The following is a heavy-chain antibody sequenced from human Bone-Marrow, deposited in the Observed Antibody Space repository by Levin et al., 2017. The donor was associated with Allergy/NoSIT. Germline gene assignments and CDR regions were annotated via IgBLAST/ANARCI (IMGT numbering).Heavy chain of an antibody. J-gene: IGHJ4*02. Sequence: HGESLKISCAASGFTFSNYDIHWVRQATGKGLEWVSAIDTGGDTYYPASVMGRFTISRDNAKRSVYLQLNSLRAGDTAVYYCARAVVGVTALFDIWGQGTLVTVSS. D-gene: IGHD1-26*01. CDR2: IDTGGDT. V-gene: IGHV3-13*01. CDR1: GFTFSNYD. CDR3: ARAVVGVTALFDI.